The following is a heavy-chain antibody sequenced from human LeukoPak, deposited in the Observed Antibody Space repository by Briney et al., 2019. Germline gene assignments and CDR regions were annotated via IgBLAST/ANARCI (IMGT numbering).Heavy chain of an antibody. V-gene: IGHV5-51*01. CDR1: GNRFANYW. Sequence: GESLKISCKGSGNRFANYWIGWVRQMPGKGLEWMGIIYSADSDTRYSPSFQGQVTISADKSISTAYLQWSSLKASDTAIYYCARQGVTATFDIWGQGTMVTVSS. CDR2: IYSADSDT. J-gene: IGHJ3*02. CDR3: ARQGVTATFDI. D-gene: IGHD2-21*02.